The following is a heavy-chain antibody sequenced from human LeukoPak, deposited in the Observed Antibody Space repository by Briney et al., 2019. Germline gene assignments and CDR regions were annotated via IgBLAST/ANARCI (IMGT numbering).Heavy chain of an antibody. V-gene: IGHV3-11*04. D-gene: IGHD5-12*01. CDR2: ISSSGSTI. Sequence: GGSLRLSCAASGFTFSDYYMNWIRQAPGKGLEWVSYISSSGSTIYYADSVKGRFTISRDNAANSLYLQMNSLRAEDTAVYYCARDGSGYDSEFDYWGQGTLVTVSS. CDR3: ARDGSGYDSEFDY. CDR1: GFTFSDYY. J-gene: IGHJ4*02.